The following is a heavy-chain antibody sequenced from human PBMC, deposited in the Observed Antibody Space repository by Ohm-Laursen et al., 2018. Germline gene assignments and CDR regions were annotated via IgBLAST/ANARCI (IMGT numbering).Heavy chain of an antibody. J-gene: IGHJ4*02. CDR1: GFTFSSYA. Sequence: GSLRLSCAASGFTFSSYAMSWVRQAPGKGLEWVSAISSSGGSTYYADSVKGRFTISRDNPETTMFLQLNSLRVDDTAVYYYAKDLERGGSSWYGGIDYWGQGTLVTVSS. CDR3: AKDLERGGSSWYGGIDY. CDR2: ISSSGGST. D-gene: IGHD6-13*01. V-gene: IGHV3-23*01.